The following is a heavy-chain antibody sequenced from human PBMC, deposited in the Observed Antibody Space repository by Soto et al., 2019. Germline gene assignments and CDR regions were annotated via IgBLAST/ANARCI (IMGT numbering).Heavy chain of an antibody. D-gene: IGHD3-22*01. CDR2: ISACNGNT. V-gene: IGHV1-18*04. J-gene: IGHJ5*02. Sequence: ASVKVSCKASGYTFTSYGISWVRQAPGQGLEWMGWISACNGNTNYAQKLQGRVTMTTDTSTSTAYMELRSLRSDDTAVYYCARSSLLFDSRLFDPWGQGTLVTVSS. CDR3: ARSSLLFDSRLFDP. CDR1: GYTFTSYG.